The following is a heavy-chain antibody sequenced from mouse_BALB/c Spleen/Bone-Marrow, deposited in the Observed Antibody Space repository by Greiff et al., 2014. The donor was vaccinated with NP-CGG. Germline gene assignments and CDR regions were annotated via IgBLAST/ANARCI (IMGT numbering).Heavy chain of an antibody. J-gene: IGHJ3*01. Sequence: EVQLQQSGTVLARPGASVKMSCKASGYTFTSYWMHWVKRRPGQGLEWIGAIYPGNSDTSYNQKFKGKAKLTAVTSTSTAYMELSSLTNEDSAVYYCTRVITTGSAWFAYWGQGTLVTVSA. V-gene: IGHV1-5*01. CDR3: TRVITTGSAWFAY. D-gene: IGHD2-4*01. CDR1: GYTFTSYW. CDR2: IYPGNSDT.